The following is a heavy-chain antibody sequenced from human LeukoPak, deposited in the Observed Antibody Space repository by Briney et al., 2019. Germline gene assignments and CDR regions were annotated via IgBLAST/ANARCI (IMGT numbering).Heavy chain of an antibody. CDR3: ARDIFAAAADISYYFDY. D-gene: IGHD6-13*01. CDR1: GFRFDDYA. V-gene: IGHV3-9*01. J-gene: IGHJ4*02. CDR2: ISWNSGSI. Sequence: GGSLRLSCAASGFRFDDYAMHWVRQAPGKGLEWVSGISWNSGSIGYADSVEGRFTISRDNAKNSLYLQMNSLRAEDTALYYCARDIFAAAADISYYFDYWGQGTLVTVSS.